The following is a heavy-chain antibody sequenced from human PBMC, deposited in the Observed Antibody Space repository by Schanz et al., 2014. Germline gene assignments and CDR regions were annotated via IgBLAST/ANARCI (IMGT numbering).Heavy chain of an antibody. Sequence: QVQLVESGGGVVQPGRSLRLSCAASGFMFSSYGMHWVRQAPGKGLEWVGVISYDGSKKSYADSVKGRFTISRDNSKNTLYLQMKSLRAEDTAVYYCARDELLWFGEVLSLDYWGQGTLVTVSS. CDR3: ARDELLWFGEVLSLDY. J-gene: IGHJ4*02. D-gene: IGHD3-10*01. V-gene: IGHV3-33*08. CDR1: GFMFSSYG. CDR2: ISYDGSKK.